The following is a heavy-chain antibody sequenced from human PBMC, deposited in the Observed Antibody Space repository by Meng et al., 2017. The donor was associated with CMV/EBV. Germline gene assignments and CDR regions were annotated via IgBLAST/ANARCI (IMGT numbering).Heavy chain of an antibody. D-gene: IGHD5-18*01. V-gene: IGHV1-69*10. Sequence: SVQVSCKASGGTFSSYAISWVRQAPGQGLEWMGGIIPILGIANYAQKFQGRVTITADKSTSTAYMELSSLRSEDTAVYYCASSDPAMTYYYYYGMDVWGQGTTVTVSS. CDR1: GGTFSSYA. CDR2: IIPILGIA. J-gene: IGHJ6*02. CDR3: ASSDPAMTYYYYYGMDV.